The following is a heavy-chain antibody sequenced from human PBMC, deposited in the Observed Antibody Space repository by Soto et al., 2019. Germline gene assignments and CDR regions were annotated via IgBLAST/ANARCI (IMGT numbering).Heavy chain of an antibody. V-gene: IGHV3-21*01. Sequence: EVQLVESGGDLVKPGGSLRLSCAASGFTFNTYSMNWVRQTPGKGLEWVSSISPSSTYIYYADSVKGRFTVSRDNANKSLYLQMNSLRAEDTGVYYCARAASSGWYEADYFDCWGQGTLVPVSS. D-gene: IGHD6-19*01. CDR2: ISPSSTYI. CDR3: ARAASSGWYEADYFDC. J-gene: IGHJ4*02. CDR1: GFTFNTYS.